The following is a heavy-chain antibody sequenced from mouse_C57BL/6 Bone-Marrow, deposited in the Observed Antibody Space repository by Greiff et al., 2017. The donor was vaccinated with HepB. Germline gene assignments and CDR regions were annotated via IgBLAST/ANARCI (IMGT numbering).Heavy chain of an antibody. V-gene: IGHV1-64*01. D-gene: IGHD2-3*01. J-gene: IGHJ4*01. Sequence: VQLQESGAELVKPGASVKLSCKASGYTFTSYWMHWVKQRPGQGLEWIGMIHPNSGSTNYNEKFKSKATLTVDQSSSTASMQLSSLTSEDAAVYYCARGRGFYAGAMDYGGRGTAVTVSA. CDR1: GYTFTSYW. CDR3: ARGRGFYAGAMDY. CDR2: IHPNSGST.